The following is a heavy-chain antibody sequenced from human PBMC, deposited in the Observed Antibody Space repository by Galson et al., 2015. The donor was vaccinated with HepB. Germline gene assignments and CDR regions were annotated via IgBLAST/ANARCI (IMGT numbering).Heavy chain of an antibody. V-gene: IGHV3-21*01. CDR3: ATTVTTVGDS. J-gene: IGHJ5*02. D-gene: IGHD4-17*01. CDR1: GFTFSSYS. CDR2: ISSSSGYI. Sequence: SLRLSCAASGFTFSSYSMNWVRQAPGKGLEWVSSISSSSGYIYYADSVKGRFTISRDNAKNSLYLQMNSLRAEDTAVYYCATTVTTVGDSWGQGTLVTVSS.